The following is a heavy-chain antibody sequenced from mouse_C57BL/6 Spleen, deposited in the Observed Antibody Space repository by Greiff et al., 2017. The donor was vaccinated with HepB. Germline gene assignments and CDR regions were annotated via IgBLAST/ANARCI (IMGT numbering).Heavy chain of an antibody. CDR2: ISYDGSN. V-gene: IGHV3-6*01. D-gene: IGHD1-1*01. Sequence: VQLKESGPGLVKPSQSLSLTCSVTGYSITSGYYWNWIRQFPGNKLEWMGYISYDGSNNYNPSLKNRISITRDTSKNQFFLKLNSVTTEDTATYYCARGLRSLDYWGQGTTLTVSS. CDR3: ARGLRSLDY. CDR1: GYSITSGYY. J-gene: IGHJ2*01.